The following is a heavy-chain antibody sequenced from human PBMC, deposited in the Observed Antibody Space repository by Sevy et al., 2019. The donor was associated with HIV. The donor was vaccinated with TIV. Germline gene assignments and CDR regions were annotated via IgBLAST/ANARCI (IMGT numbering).Heavy chain of an antibody. CDR2: INPYDAKT. Sequence: ASVKVSCKTSGYTFNHYAITWVRRAPGQGLEWLGWINPYDAKTKYIQKLQGRVTMTTDTSASTAYMELRSLRSDDTAVYYCARGYKYYFDTSGYSLDYWGQGTLVTVSS. V-gene: IGHV1-18*04. J-gene: IGHJ4*02. D-gene: IGHD3-22*01. CDR1: GYTFNHYA. CDR3: ARGYKYYFDTSGYSLDY.